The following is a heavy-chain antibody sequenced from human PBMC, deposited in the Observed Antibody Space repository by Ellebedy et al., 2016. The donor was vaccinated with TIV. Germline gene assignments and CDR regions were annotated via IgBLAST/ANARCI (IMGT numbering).Heavy chain of an antibody. CDR2: IYYSGST. V-gene: IGHV4-59*01. CDR3: ARVQNYYYGMDV. CDR1: GGSIGSYY. J-gene: IGHJ6*02. Sequence: SETLSLXCTVSGGSIGSYYWSWIRQPPGKGLEWIGYIYYSGSTNYNPSLKSRVTISVDTSKNQFSLKLSSVTAADTAVYYCARVQNYYYGMDVWGQGTTVTVSS.